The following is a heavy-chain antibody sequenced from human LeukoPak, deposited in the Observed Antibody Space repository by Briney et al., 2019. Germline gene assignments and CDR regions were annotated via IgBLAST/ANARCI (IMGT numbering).Heavy chain of an antibody. CDR1: GYTFTGYY. CDR2: IIPIFGTA. CDR3: ARDGLAAAGNKFDY. V-gene: IGHV1-69*05. Sequence: GASVKVSCKASGYTFTGYYIHWVRQAPGQGLEWMGRIIPIFGTANYAQKFQGRVTITTDESTSTVYMELSSLRSEDTAVYYCARDGLAAAGNKFDYWGQGTLVTVSS. J-gene: IGHJ4*02. D-gene: IGHD6-13*01.